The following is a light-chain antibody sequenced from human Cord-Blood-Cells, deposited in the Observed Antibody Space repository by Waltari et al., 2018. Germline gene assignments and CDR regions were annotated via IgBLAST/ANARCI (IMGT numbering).Light chain of an antibody. CDR3: CSYAGSSTWV. J-gene: IGLJ3*02. V-gene: IGLV2-23*01. Sequence: QSALTQPASVSCSTGQSITNSCTGTSSDVVSYNLVSLYQQHPVNSPKLMIYEGSKRPSGVSNRFSGTKSGNTASLTMSGLQAEDEADYYCCSYAGSSTWVFGGGTKLTVL. CDR2: EGS. CDR1: SSDVVSYNL.